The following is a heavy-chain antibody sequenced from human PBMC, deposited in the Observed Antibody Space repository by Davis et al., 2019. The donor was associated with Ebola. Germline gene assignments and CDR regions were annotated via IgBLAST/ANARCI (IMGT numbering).Heavy chain of an antibody. CDR3: ARGGGCGGGSCWYADY. J-gene: IGHJ4*02. Sequence: GESLKISCAASGFTFSTYSMNWVRQAPGKGLEWVSYISSRSSTIYYAESVKGRFTISRDNAKNSLYLQMNDLRDEDTAVYYCARGGGCGGGSCWYADYWGQGTLVTVSS. V-gene: IGHV3-48*02. CDR2: ISSRSSTI. CDR1: GFTFSTYS. D-gene: IGHD2-15*01.